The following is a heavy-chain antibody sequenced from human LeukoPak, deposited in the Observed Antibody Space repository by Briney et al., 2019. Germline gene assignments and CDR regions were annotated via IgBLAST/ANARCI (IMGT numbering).Heavy chain of an antibody. CDR2: IYYSGST. Sequence: SETLSLTCTVSGGSISSYYWSWIRQPPGKGLEWIGHIYYSGSTNYNPSLKSRVTISVDTSKNQFSLKLTSVTAADTAVYYCARVRGSYWYWGQGTLVTVSS. D-gene: IGHD1-26*01. CDR3: ARVRGSYWY. J-gene: IGHJ4*02. V-gene: IGHV4-59*01. CDR1: GGSISSYY.